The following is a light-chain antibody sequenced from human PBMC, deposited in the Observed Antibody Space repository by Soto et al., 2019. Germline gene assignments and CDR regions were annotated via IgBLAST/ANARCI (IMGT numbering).Light chain of an antibody. J-gene: IGLJ1*01. V-gene: IGLV1-47*01. Sequence: QSALTQPPSASGTPGQRVTISCSGSSSNIGTNSVYWYQQLPGTAPKLLIYRSNQRPSGVPDRFSGSKSGTAASLAISGLRSEDEADYYCAAWDDGLSGFYVFGTGTKVTVL. CDR3: AAWDDGLSGFYV. CDR2: RSN. CDR1: SSNIGTNS.